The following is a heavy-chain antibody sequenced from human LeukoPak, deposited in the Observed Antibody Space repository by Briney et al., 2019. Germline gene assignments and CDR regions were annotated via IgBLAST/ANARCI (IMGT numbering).Heavy chain of an antibody. CDR3: AKIPTVTTYFDY. Sequence: GGSLRLSCAASGFTFSSYAMSWVRHAPGKGLEWVSAISGSGGSTYYADSVKGRFTISRDNSKNTLYLQMNSLRAEDTAVYYCAKIPTVTTYFDYWGQGTLVTVSS. CDR2: ISGSGGST. D-gene: IGHD4-17*01. V-gene: IGHV3-23*01. CDR1: GFTFSSYA. J-gene: IGHJ4*02.